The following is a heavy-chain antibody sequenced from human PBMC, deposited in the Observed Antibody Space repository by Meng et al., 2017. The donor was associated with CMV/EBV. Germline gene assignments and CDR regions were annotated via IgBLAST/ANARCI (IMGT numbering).Heavy chain of an antibody. D-gene: IGHD3-22*01. Sequence: SCAASGFTFSSYSMNWVRQAPGKGLEWVSSISSSSSYIYYADSVKGRFTISRDNAKNSLYLQMNSLRAEDTAVYYCARYPRTSSGYRTDAFDIWGQGTMVTVSS. CDR2: ISSSSSYI. CDR3: ARYPRTSSGYRTDAFDI. J-gene: IGHJ3*02. CDR1: GFTFSSYS. V-gene: IGHV3-21*01.